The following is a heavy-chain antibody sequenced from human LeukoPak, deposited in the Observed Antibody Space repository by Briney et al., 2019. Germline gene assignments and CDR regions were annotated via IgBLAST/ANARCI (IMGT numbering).Heavy chain of an antibody. V-gene: IGHV3-9*03. D-gene: IGHD3-9*01. CDR2: ISWNSGSI. J-gene: IGHJ6*03. Sequence: GRSLRLSCAASGFTFDDYAMHWVRQAPGKGLEWVSGISWNSGSIGYADSVKGRFTISRDNAKNSLYLQMNSLRAEDMALYYCAKVASRYYYYYYMDVWGKGTTVTVSS. CDR1: GFTFDDYA. CDR3: AKVASRYYYYYYMDV.